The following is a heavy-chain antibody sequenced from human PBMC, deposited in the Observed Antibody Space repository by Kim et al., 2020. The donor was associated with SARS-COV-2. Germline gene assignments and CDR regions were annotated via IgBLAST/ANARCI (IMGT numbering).Heavy chain of an antibody. Sequence: GGSLRLSCAASGFTFSNAWMSWVRQAPGKGLEWVGRIKSKTDGGTTDYAAPVKGRFTISRDDSKNTLYLQMNSLKTEDTAVYYCTTAPFGGYGLDYWGQGTLVTVSS. CDR2: IKSKTDGGTT. CDR3: TTAPFGGYGLDY. J-gene: IGHJ4*02. CDR1: GFTFSNAW. V-gene: IGHV3-15*01. D-gene: IGHD5-12*01.